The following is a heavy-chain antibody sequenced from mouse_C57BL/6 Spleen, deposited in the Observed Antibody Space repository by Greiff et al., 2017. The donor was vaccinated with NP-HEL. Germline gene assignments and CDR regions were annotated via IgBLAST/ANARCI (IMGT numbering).Heavy chain of an antibody. Sequence: EVKLVESGGDLVKPGGSLKLSCAASGFTFSSYGMSWVRQTPDKRLEWVATFSSGGSYTYYPDSVKGRSTISRDNAKNTLYLQMSSLKSEDTAMYYCARRYYVGYFDYWGQGTTLTVSS. CDR3: ARRYYVGYFDY. V-gene: IGHV5-6*02. CDR2: FSSGGSYT. CDR1: GFTFSSYG. J-gene: IGHJ2*01. D-gene: IGHD1-1*02.